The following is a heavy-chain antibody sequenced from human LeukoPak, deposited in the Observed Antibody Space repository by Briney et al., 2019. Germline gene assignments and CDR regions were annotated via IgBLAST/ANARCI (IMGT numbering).Heavy chain of an antibody. D-gene: IGHD3-22*01. V-gene: IGHV3-23*01. CDR1: GFTFSSYA. CDR2: ISGSGGST. CDR3: AKDGVQSITMIVVVITTFDY. J-gene: IGHJ4*02. Sequence: PGGSLRLSCAASGFTFSSYAMSWVRQAPGKGLEWVSAISGSGGSTYYADSVKGRFTISRDNSKNTLYLQMNSLRAEGTAVYYCAKDGVQSITMIVVVITTFDYRGQGTLVTVSS.